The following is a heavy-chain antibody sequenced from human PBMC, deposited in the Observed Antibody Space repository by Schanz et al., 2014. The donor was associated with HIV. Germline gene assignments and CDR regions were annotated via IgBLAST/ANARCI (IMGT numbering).Heavy chain of an antibody. J-gene: IGHJ6*01. CDR3: AKGRSGRGALFVGMDV. D-gene: IGHD3-10*01. CDR2: IWYDGSNK. CDR1: GFTFSDHG. Sequence: QVQLVESGGGVVRPGTSLRLSCAASGFTFSDHGMHWVRQAPGKGLEWGAVIWYDGSNKYYADSVKGRFTISRDNSKNTLFLQMNSLRAEDTALYYCAKGRSGRGALFVGMDVWGQGTTVFVSS. V-gene: IGHV3-33*06.